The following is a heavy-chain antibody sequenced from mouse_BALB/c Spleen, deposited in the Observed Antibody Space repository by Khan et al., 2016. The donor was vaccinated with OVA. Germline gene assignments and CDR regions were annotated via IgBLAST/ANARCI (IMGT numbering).Heavy chain of an antibody. D-gene: IGHD1-1*01. Sequence: QVQLQQSGPGLVAPSQSLSITCTVSGFSLTSYGVHWVRQPPGKGLEWLVVIWSDGKTTYNSTLKSRMSISKDNSKSQVFLKMNRLQTDDTAMYYCARKTHIITTVMDYWGQGTSVTVSS. J-gene: IGHJ4*01. V-gene: IGHV2-6*02. CDR1: GFSLTSYG. CDR3: ARKTHIITTVMDY. CDR2: IWSDGKT.